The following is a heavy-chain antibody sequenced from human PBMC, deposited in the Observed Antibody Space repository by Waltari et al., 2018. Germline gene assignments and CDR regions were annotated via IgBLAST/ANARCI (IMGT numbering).Heavy chain of an antibody. CDR3: ARGGIRYFDWLLYFDY. V-gene: IGHV4-34*01. D-gene: IGHD3-9*01. J-gene: IGHJ4*02. CDR1: GGSFSGYY. Sequence: QVQLQQWGAGLLKPSETLSLTCAVYGGSFSGYYWSWILQPPGKGLEWIGESNHNGSTNYNPSLKSRVTISVDTSKNQFSLKLSSVTAADTAVYYCARGGIRYFDWLLYFDYWGQGTLVTVSS. CDR2: SNHNGST.